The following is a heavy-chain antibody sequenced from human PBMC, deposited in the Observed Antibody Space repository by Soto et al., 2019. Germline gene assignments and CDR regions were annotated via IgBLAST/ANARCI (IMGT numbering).Heavy chain of an antibody. J-gene: IGHJ4*02. D-gene: IGHD3-22*01. CDR1: GYTFTSYD. CDR3: ATEDYYDSSGYYYSY. CDR2: FDPEDGET. Sequence: ASVKVSCKASGYTFTSYDINWVRQAPGKGLEWMGGFDPEDGETIYAQKFQGRVTMTEDTSTDTAYMELSSLRSEDTAVYYCATEDYYDSSGYYYSYWGQGTLVTVSS. V-gene: IGHV1-24*01.